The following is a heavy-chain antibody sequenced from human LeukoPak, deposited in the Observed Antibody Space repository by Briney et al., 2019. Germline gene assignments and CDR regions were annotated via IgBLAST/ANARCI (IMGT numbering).Heavy chain of an antibody. CDR1: GGSISNNY. J-gene: IGHJ4*02. V-gene: IGHV4-59*01. Sequence: SETLSLTCTVSGGSISNNYWSWFRQPPGKGLEWIGYIYYSGSTNYNPSLKSRVTISVDTSKSQFSLKLSSVTAADTAVYYCARITRSSGSYYGFDYWGQGTLVTVSS. CDR2: IYYSGST. CDR3: ARITRSSGSYYGFDY. D-gene: IGHD1-26*01.